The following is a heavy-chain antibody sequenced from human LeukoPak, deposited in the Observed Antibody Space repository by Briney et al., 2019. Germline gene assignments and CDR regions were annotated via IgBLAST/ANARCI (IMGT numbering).Heavy chain of an antibody. D-gene: IGHD6-19*01. CDR2: IYYSGST. CDR1: GGSISSSSYY. Sequence: SETLSLTCTVSGGSISSSSYYWSWIRQPPGKGLEWIGYIYYSGSTNYNPSLKSRVTISVDTSKNQFSLKLSSVTAADTAVYYCARYPSSGWAYYFDYWGQGTLVTVSS. CDR3: ARYPSSGWAYYFDY. V-gene: IGHV4-61*01. J-gene: IGHJ4*02.